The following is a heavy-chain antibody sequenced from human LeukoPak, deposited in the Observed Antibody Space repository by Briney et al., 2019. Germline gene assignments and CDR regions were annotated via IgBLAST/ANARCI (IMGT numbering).Heavy chain of an antibody. J-gene: IGHJ6*02. CDR3: ARALLNLAVAGSVNTRTRPITSYYYYYGMDV. CDR2: ISGSGGST. Sequence: GGSLRLSCAASGFTFSIYAMSWVRQAPGKGLEWVSAISGSGGSTYYADSVKGRFTISRDNSKNTLFLQMNSLRAEDTAVYYCARALLNLAVAGSVNTRTRPITSYYYYYGMDVWGQGTTVTVSS. CDR1: GFTFSIYA. D-gene: IGHD6-19*01. V-gene: IGHV3-23*01.